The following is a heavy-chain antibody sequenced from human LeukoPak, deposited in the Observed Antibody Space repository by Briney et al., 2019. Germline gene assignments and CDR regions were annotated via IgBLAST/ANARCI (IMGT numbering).Heavy chain of an antibody. CDR1: GFTFSSYA. Sequence: GGSLRLSCAASGFTFSSYAMSWVRQAPGKGLEWVSAISGSGGSTYYADSVKGRFTISRDNSKNTLYLQMNSLRAEDTAVYYCAKENGYCSSTSCYDAVDYWGQGTLVTVSS. CDR3: AKENGYCSSTSCYDAVDY. D-gene: IGHD2-2*01. CDR2: ISGSGGST. J-gene: IGHJ4*02. V-gene: IGHV3-23*01.